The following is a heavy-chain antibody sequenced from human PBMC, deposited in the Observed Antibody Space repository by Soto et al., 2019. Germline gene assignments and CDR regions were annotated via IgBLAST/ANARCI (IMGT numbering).Heavy chain of an antibody. CDR3: VKDHLMNTVTTGGY. CDR1: GFSLSNYG. V-gene: IGHV3-30*18. Sequence: QVQLVESGGGVVQPGRSLRLSCAASGFSLSNYGMHWVRQAPGKGLEWVAVISYHGRDEYYADSVKGRFTISRDTSKNTLYLQMTTLRPEDTAVYYCVKDHLMNTVTTGGYWGQGTLVTVYS. CDR2: ISYHGRDE. D-gene: IGHD4-17*01. J-gene: IGHJ4*02.